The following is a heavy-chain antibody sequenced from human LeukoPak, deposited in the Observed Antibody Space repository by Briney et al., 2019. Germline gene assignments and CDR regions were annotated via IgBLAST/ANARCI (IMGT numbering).Heavy chain of an antibody. J-gene: IGHJ4*02. V-gene: IGHV1-2*02. CDR1: GCTFTGYY. CDR2: INPNSGGT. Sequence: GASVKVSCKAFGCTFTGYYIHWVRQAPGQGLEWMGWINPNSGGTKYAQKFQGRVTMTRDTSISTAYTELSRLRSDDTAVYFCASGESTYYSDSSGYYHDYWGQGTLVTVSS. CDR3: ASGESTYYSDSSGYYHDY. D-gene: IGHD3-22*01.